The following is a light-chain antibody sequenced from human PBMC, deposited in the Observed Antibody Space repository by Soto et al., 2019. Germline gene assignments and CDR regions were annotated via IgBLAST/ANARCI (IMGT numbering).Light chain of an antibody. CDR2: GAY. CDR3: QQYGSSPVS. Sequence: EIVLTQSPGTLSLSPGERATLSCRASQSVNNNYLAWYQQKPGQAPRFLMYGAYSRATGTPDRFRGSGSGTDFTLTISRLEPEDYAVYYCQQYGSSPVSFGPGTKVDIK. V-gene: IGKV3-20*01. CDR1: QSVNNNY. J-gene: IGKJ3*01.